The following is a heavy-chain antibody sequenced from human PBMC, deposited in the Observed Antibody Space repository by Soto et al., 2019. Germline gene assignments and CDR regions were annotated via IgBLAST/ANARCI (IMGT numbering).Heavy chain of an antibody. D-gene: IGHD1-7*01. Sequence: QVQQQESGPGLVKPSDTLSLICRVSGAYNNDFSWSWIRQPAGTGLEWIGRIHINGVVQYSPSFRGRVTMSIDTSSNHFSLNLQSATAADTAVYYCARESGENWTYEAHWGQGTLVTVSS. V-gene: IGHV4-4*07. CDR3: ARESGENWTYEAH. CDR1: GAYNNDFS. J-gene: IGHJ1*01. CDR2: IHINGVV.